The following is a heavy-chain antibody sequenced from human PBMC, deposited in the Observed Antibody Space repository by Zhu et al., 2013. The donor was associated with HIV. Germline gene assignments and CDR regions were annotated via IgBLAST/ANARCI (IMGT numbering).Heavy chain of an antibody. J-gene: IGHJ5*02. CDR2: IIPIFGSA. Sequence: QVQLVQSGTEVKKPGSSVKVSCKASGGIFTNFAITWVRQAPGQGPEWMGGIIPIFGSANYAQRFQGRVTITADESTRTAYMELSTLRSEDTAVYYCIRRAFYYDRSWFDPWGQGNPGHRLL. D-gene: IGHD3-22*01. CDR1: GGIFTNFA. CDR3: IRRAFYYDRSWFDP. V-gene: IGHV1-69*01.